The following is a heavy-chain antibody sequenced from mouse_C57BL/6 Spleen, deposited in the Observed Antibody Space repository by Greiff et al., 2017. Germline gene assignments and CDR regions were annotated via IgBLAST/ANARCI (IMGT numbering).Heavy chain of an antibody. D-gene: IGHD6-1*01. CDR1: GFTFSSYA. J-gene: IGHJ2*01. Sequence: EVHLVESGEGLVKPGGSLKLSCAASGFTFSSYAMSWVRQTPEKRLEWVAYISSGGDYIYYADTVKGRFTISRDNARNTLYLQMSSLKSEDTAMYYCTRARLYDSFDYWGQGTTLTVSS. V-gene: IGHV5-9-1*02. CDR3: TRARLYDSFDY. CDR2: ISSGGDYI.